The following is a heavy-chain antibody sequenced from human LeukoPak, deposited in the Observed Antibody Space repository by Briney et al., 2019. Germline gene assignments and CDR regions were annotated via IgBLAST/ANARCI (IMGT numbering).Heavy chain of an antibody. Sequence: SETLSLTCTVSGGSISSYYWSWIRQPPGKGLEWIGYIYYSGNTNCNPSLKSRVTISEDTSKNQFSLKLSSVTAADTAVYYCARLELITYWHFDLWGRGTLVTVSS. CDR2: IYYSGNT. CDR1: GGSISSYY. J-gene: IGHJ2*01. CDR3: ARLELITYWHFDL. V-gene: IGHV4-59*08. D-gene: IGHD4/OR15-4a*01.